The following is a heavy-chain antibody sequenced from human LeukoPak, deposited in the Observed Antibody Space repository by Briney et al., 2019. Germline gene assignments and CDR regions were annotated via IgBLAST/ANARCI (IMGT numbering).Heavy chain of an antibody. D-gene: IGHD6-6*01. J-gene: IGHJ4*02. CDR3: ARISRSHDYDY. V-gene: IGHV3-64*01. CDR2: ISSYGGST. Sequence: GGSLRLSCPSSGFNLSRYSMHWVRQAPGKGLEYVSAISSYGGSTYYANSVKDRFTISRDNSKNTVYLQMGSLRTEDMAVYYCARISRSHDYDYWGQGTLVTVSS. CDR1: GFNLSRYS.